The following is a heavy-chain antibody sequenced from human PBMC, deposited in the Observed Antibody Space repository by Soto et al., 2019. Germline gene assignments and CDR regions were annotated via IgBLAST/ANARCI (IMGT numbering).Heavy chain of an antibody. CDR3: ACKAGDYSNYYPWYYYYFMDV. CDR2: IYWDDDK. J-gene: IGHJ6*03. V-gene: IGHV2-5*02. CDR1: GFSLSTSGVG. Sequence: QITLKESGPTLVKPTQTLTLTCTFSGFSLSTSGVGVGWIRQQPGKALEWLALIYWDDDKRYSPSLKSMLTITKDTSKNQVVLTMTNIDPVDTATYYCACKAGDYSNYYPWYYYYFMDVWRNGTTVTVSS. D-gene: IGHD4-4*01.